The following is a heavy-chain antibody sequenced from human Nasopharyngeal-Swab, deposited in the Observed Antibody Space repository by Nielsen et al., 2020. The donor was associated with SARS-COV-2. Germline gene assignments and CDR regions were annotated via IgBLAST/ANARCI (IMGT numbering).Heavy chain of an antibody. CDR1: GFTFSSYG. D-gene: IGHD6-13*01. CDR3: ARDLGGAAAGTDY. CDR2: IWYDGSNK. Sequence: GGSLRLSCAASGFTFSSYGMHWVRQALGKGLEWVAVIWYDGSNKYYADSVKGRFTISRDNSKNTLYLQMNSLRAEDTAVYYCARDLGGAAAGTDYWGQGTLVTVSS. J-gene: IGHJ4*02. V-gene: IGHV3-33*01.